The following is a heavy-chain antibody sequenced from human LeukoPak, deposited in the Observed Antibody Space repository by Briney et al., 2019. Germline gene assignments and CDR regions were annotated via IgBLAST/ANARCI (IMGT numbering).Heavy chain of an antibody. V-gene: IGHV3-23*01. CDR1: GFTISSSA. J-gene: IGHJ4*02. D-gene: IGHD6-13*01. CDR2: FSRSGPDT. Sequence: PGGSLRLSCAASGFTISSSAMSWVRQATGKGPEWVSTFSRSGPDTYYADSVKGRFTIFRDNSKNTLYLQMNSLRAEDTAVYYCAKGSLGSWYYFDYWGQGTLVTVSS. CDR3: AKGSLGSWYYFDY.